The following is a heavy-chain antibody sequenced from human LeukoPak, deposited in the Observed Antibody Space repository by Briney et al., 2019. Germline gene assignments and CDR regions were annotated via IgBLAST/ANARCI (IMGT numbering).Heavy chain of an antibody. CDR1: GCTFSSYW. D-gene: IGHD3-10*01. J-gene: IGHJ5*02. V-gene: IGHV3-7*01. CDR3: VRDALGESGAGGP. CDR2: IKQDGSEK. Sequence: GGSLRLSCAASGCTFSSYWMSWVRQAPGKGLEWVANIKQDGSEKYYVDSVKGRFTISRDNAKNSVSLQMNSLRGEDTAVYHCVRDALGESGAGGPWGLGTLVTVSS.